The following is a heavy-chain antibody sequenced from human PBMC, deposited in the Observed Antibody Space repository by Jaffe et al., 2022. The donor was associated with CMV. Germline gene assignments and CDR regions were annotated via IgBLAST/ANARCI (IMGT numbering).Heavy chain of an antibody. CDR3: ARGGGYDSSGYYPEYFQH. V-gene: IGHV3-74*01. J-gene: IGHJ1*01. Sequence: EVQLVESGGGLVQPGGSLRLSCAASGFTFSGYWMHWVRQAPGKGLVWVSRINSDGSSTSYADSVKGRFTISRDNAKNTLYLQMNSLRAEDTAVYYCARGGGYDSSGYYPEYFQHWGQGTLVTVSS. D-gene: IGHD3-22*01. CDR1: GFTFSGYW. CDR2: INSDGSST.